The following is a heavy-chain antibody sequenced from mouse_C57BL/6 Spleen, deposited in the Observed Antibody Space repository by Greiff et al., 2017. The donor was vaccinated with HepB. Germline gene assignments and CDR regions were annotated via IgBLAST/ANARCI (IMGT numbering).Heavy chain of an antibody. CDR3: ARGEYYYGSSPFAY. D-gene: IGHD1-1*01. V-gene: IGHV1-52*01. CDR1: GYTFTSYW. CDR2: IDPSDSET. Sequence: VQLQQPGAELVRPGSSVKLSCKASGYTFTSYWMHWVKQRPIQGLEWIGNIDPSDSETHYNQKFKDKATLTVDKSSSTAYMLLSSLTSEDSAGYYCARGEYYYGSSPFAYWGQGTLVTVSA. J-gene: IGHJ3*01.